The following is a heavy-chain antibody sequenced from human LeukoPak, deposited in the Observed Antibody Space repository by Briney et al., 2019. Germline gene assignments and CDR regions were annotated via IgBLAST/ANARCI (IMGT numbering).Heavy chain of an antibody. Sequence: PSETLSLTCIVSGGSINKHYWSWIRQTPGKGLEWIGYISHRGSTNYNPSLKSRVTISVDTSNNQFSLRLSSVTAADTAVYYCATSAGPAALDAIDIWGQGTTVTVSS. CDR3: ATSAGPAALDAIDI. J-gene: IGHJ3*02. CDR2: ISHRGST. CDR1: GGSINKHY. D-gene: IGHD2-2*01. V-gene: IGHV4-59*08.